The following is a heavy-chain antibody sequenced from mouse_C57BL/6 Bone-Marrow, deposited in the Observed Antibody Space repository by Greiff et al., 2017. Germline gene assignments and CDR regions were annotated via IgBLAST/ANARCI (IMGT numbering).Heavy chain of an antibody. CDR1: GYTFTDYE. J-gene: IGHJ3*01. Sequence: QVQLQQSGAELVRPGASVTLSCKASGYTFTDYEMHWVKQTPVHGLEWIGAIDPETGGTAYNQKFKGKDILTADKSSSTAYMELRSLTSEDSAVYYCTRRAYYSKGAWFAYWGQGTLVTVSA. CDR3: TRRAYYSKGAWFAY. D-gene: IGHD2-5*01. V-gene: IGHV1-15*01. CDR2: IDPETGGT.